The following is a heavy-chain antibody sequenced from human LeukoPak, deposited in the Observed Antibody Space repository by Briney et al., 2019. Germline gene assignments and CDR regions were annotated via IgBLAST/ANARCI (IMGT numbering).Heavy chain of an antibody. CDR3: ARGGDDYGDYEWGA. D-gene: IGHD4-17*01. Sequence: SVKVSCKASGGTFSSYAISWVRQAPGQGLEWMGGIIPIFGTANYAQKFQGRVAITADESTSTAYMELSSLRSEDTAVYYCARGGDDYGDYEWGAWGQGTLVTVSS. CDR2: IIPIFGTA. V-gene: IGHV1-69*13. CDR1: GGTFSSYA. J-gene: IGHJ4*02.